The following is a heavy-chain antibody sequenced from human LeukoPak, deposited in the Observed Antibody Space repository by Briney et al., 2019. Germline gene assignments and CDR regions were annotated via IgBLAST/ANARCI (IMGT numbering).Heavy chain of an antibody. Sequence: PGGSLRLSCAASGFTFSSYAMSWVRQAPGKGLEWVSAISGSGGSTYYADSVKGRFTISRDNSKNTLYLQMNSLRAEDTAVYYCANGELMVYAPLGYWGQGTLVTVSS. D-gene: IGHD2-8*01. V-gene: IGHV3-23*01. CDR1: GFTFSSYA. J-gene: IGHJ4*02. CDR3: ANGELMVYAPLGY. CDR2: ISGSGGST.